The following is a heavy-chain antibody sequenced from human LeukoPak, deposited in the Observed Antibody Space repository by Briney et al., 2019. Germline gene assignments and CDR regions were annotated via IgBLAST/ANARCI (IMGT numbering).Heavy chain of an antibody. CDR2: INHSGST. Sequence: SETLSLTCAVYGGSFSGYYWSWIRQPPGKGLEWIGEINHSGSTNYNPSLKSRVTISVDTSKNQFSLKLSSVTAADTAVYYCASSEEWFGELFIYWGQGTLVTVSS. J-gene: IGHJ4*02. V-gene: IGHV4-34*01. CDR3: ASSEEWFGELFIY. CDR1: GGSFSGYY. D-gene: IGHD3-10*01.